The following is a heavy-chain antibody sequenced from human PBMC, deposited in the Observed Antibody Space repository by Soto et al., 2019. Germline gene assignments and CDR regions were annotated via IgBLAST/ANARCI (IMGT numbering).Heavy chain of an antibody. V-gene: IGHV1-46*01. CDR2: INPSGGST. J-gene: IGHJ6*02. CDR3: ARDHVTTVNFYYYYGMDV. Sequence: QVQLVQSGAEVKKPGASVKISCKASGYTFSTYYMHWVRQAPGQGLDWMGIINPSGGSTTYAQKFQGRVTMTRDTSTSTIYMELSSLRSEDTAVYYCARDHVTTVNFYYYYGMDVWGQGTTVTVSS. CDR1: GYTFSTYY. D-gene: IGHD4-17*01.